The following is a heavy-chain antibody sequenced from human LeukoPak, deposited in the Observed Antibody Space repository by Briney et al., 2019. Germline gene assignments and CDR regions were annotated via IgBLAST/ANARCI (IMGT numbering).Heavy chain of an antibody. CDR1: GGSISSYY. J-gene: IGHJ5*02. Sequence: SETLSLTCTVSGGSISSYYWSWIRRPPGKGLEWIGYIYYSGSTNYNPSLKSRVTISVDTSKNQFSLKLSSVTAADTAVYYCARSRGGDQLGFDPWGQGTLVTVSS. D-gene: IGHD1-1*01. CDR2: IYYSGST. CDR3: ARSRGGDQLGFDP. V-gene: IGHV4-59*01.